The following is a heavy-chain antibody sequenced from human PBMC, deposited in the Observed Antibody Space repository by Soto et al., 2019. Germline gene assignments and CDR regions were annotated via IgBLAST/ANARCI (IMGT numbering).Heavy chain of an antibody. CDR2: IIPMYGTP. Sequence: QVQLVQSGAEVKKPGSSVKVSCRTSGGIFSSYALNWVRQAPGQGLEWMGGIIPMYGTPLYGQKFQGRVTITAAESTNTAYMELTSMRSDDTAVYYWAKKDRWGWAHFEYWGQGTLVTVSS. J-gene: IGHJ4*02. CDR3: AKKDRWGWAHFEY. CDR1: GGIFSSYA. D-gene: IGHD7-27*01. V-gene: IGHV1-69*01.